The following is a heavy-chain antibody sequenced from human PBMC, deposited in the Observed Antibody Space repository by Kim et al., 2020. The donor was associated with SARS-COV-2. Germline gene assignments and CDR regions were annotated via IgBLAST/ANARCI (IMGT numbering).Heavy chain of an antibody. CDR2: ISYDGSNK. V-gene: IGHV3-30-3*01. D-gene: IGHD3-3*01. Sequence: GGSLRLSCAASGFTFSSYAMHWVRQAPGKGLEWVAVISYDGSNKYYADSVKGRFTISRDNSKNTLYLQMNSLRAEDTAVYYCARNTIFGVPSGVQHWGQGTLVTVSS. J-gene: IGHJ1*01. CDR1: GFTFSSYA. CDR3: ARNTIFGVPSGVQH.